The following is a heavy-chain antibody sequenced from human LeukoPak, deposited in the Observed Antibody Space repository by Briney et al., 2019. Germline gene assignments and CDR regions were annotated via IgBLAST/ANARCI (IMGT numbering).Heavy chain of an antibody. CDR3: ARGPAYYDYVWGSYRYNSFDY. Sequence: SETLSLTCAVYGGSFSGYYWSWIRQPPGKGLEWIGEISHSGSTNYNPSLKSRVTISVDTSKNQFSLKLSSVTATDTAVYYCARGPAYYDYVWGSYRYNSFDYWGQGTLVTVSS. CDR1: GGSFSGYY. V-gene: IGHV4-34*01. J-gene: IGHJ4*02. D-gene: IGHD3-16*02. CDR2: ISHSGST.